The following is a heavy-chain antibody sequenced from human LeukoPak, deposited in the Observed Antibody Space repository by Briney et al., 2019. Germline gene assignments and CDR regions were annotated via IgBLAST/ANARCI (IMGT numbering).Heavy chain of an antibody. V-gene: IGHV1-69*02. CDR2: IIPILGIA. J-gene: IGHJ4*02. CDR3: ARGPYSSSSVWLSY. Sequence: SVKVSCKASGGTFSSYTISWVRQAPGQGLEWMGRIIPILGIANYAQKFQGRVTITADKSTSTAYMELSSLRSEDTAVYYCARGPYSSSSVWLSYWGQGTLVTVS. CDR1: GGTFSSYT. D-gene: IGHD6-6*01.